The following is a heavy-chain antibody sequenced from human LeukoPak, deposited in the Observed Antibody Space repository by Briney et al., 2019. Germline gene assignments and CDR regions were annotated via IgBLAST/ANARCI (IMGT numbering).Heavy chain of an antibody. CDR3: ARDGGGYSSGWYDGHAFDI. J-gene: IGHJ3*02. D-gene: IGHD6-19*01. Sequence: SETLSLTCTVSGGSISSYYWSWIRQPAGKGLEWIGRIYTSGSTNYNPSLKSRVTMSVDTSKNQFSLKLSSVTAADTAVYYCARDGGGYSSGWYDGHAFDIWGQGTMVTVSS. CDR1: GGSISSYY. CDR2: IYTSGST. V-gene: IGHV4-4*07.